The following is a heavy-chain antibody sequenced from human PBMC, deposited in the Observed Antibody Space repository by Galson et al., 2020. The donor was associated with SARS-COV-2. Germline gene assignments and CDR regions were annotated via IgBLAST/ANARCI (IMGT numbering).Heavy chain of an antibody. CDR1: GFNFNSYW. D-gene: IGHD2-8*01. Sequence: GGSLRLSCAASGFNFNSYWMSWVRQAPGKGLEWVANIKRDGSEKYYVDSVKGRFTISRDNAKNSLYLQMNSLTAEDTAVYFCARRRRQLVYAEDYFDYWGQGALLIVSS. V-gene: IGHV3-7*05. J-gene: IGHJ4*02. CDR3: ARRRRQLVYAEDYFDY. CDR2: IKRDGSEK.